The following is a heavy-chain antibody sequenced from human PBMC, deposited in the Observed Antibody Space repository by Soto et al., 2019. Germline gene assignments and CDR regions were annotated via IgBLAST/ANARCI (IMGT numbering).Heavy chain of an antibody. D-gene: IGHD6-6*01. J-gene: IGHJ4*02. CDR3: ARGTIVARQRLDY. CDR2: ISIRGGDE. CDR1: GFTLSSYA. Sequence: QVQLVESGGGVVQPGKSLRLSCAASGFTLSSYAMHWARHAPGKGLEWVTVISIRGGDEYYAESVRGRFTISRDDSKNTLYLQMDSLRVEDTAVYYCARGTIVARQRLDYWGQGTLVTVSS. V-gene: IGHV3-30*03.